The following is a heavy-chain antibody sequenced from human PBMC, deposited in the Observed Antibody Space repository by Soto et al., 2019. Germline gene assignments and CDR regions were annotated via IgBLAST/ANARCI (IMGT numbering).Heavy chain of an antibody. CDR2: MNPNSGNT. CDR3: ARGPTDYYYYYMAV. V-gene: IGHV1-8*01. J-gene: IGHJ6*03. CDR1: GYTFTSYD. D-gene: IGHD4-17*01. Sequence: ASVKVSCKASGYTFTSYDINWVRQATGQGLEWMGWMNPNSGNTGYAQKFQGRVTMTRNTSISTAYMELSSLRSEDTAVYYCARGPTDYYYYYMAVWGKDTTVTVAS.